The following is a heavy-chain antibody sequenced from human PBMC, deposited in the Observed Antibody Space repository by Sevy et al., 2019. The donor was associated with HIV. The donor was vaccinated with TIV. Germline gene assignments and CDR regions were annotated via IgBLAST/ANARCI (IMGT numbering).Heavy chain of an antibody. CDR3: AREKTSNYDFWSGYYPPSYYFDY. J-gene: IGHJ4*02. D-gene: IGHD3-3*01. CDR1: GFTFSSYW. Sequence: GGSLRLSCAASGFTFSSYWMSWVRQAPGKGLEWVANIKQDGSEKYYVDSVKGRFTISRANAKNSLYLQMNSLRAEDTAVYYCAREKTSNYDFWSGYYPPSYYFDYWGQGTLVTVSS. CDR2: IKQDGSEK. V-gene: IGHV3-7*01.